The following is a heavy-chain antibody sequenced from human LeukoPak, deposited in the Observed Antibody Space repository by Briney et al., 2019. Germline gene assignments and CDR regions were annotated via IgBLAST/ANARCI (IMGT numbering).Heavy chain of an antibody. V-gene: IGHV4-59*08. CDR3: ARGEGRSSRGPLNDVFDY. J-gene: IGHJ4*02. D-gene: IGHD1-1*01. CDR2: IYYNGIT. CDR1: GGSISGYY. Sequence: PSETLSLTCTVSGGSISGYYWLWIRQPPEKPLEYIGYIYYNGITNYNPSLRSRVTISVDTSKNQFSLRLSSVTAADTAVYYCARGEGRSSRGPLNDVFDYWGQGTLVTVSS.